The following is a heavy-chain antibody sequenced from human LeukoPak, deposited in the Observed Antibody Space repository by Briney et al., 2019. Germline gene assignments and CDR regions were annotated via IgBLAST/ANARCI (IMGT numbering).Heavy chain of an antibody. CDR3: ARSAAAGYYYYLDG. J-gene: IGHJ6*03. V-gene: IGHV4-4*07. CDR1: GFSISSYY. CDR2: IYTSGST. Sequence: SEILSLTCTVSGFSISSYYWSWIRQPAGKGREWIGRIYTSGSTNYNPSLKIRGTRSVDTAKNQFSLKLSAVTAADTAVYYGARSAAAGYYYYLDGWGKGTTVTVSS. D-gene: IGHD6-13*01.